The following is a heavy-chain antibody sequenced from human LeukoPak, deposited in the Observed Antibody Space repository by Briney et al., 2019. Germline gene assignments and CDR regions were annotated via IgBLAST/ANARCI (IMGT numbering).Heavy chain of an antibody. Sequence: SETLSLTCTVSGGSIGSYYWSWIRQPPGKGLEWIGYIFYSGSTNYNPSLKSRVTISADTSRNQFSLKLSSVTAADTAVYYCARAGYSSGWLAYFDYWGQGTLVTVSS. CDR3: ARAGYSSGWLAYFDY. J-gene: IGHJ4*02. V-gene: IGHV4-59*01. CDR2: IFYSGST. D-gene: IGHD6-19*01. CDR1: GGSIGSYY.